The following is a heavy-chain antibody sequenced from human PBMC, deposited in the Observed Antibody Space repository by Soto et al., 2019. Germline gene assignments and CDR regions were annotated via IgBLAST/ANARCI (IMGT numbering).Heavy chain of an antibody. D-gene: IGHD6-19*01. CDR1: GFTFSSYG. Sequence: GGSLRLSCAASGFTFSSYGMHWVRQAPGKGLEWVAVISYDGSNKYYADSVKGRFTISRDNSKNTLYLQMNSLRAEDTAVYYCAKDRRRYSSLDAFDIWGQGTMVTVSS. V-gene: IGHV3-30*18. CDR3: AKDRRRYSSLDAFDI. J-gene: IGHJ3*02. CDR2: ISYDGSNK.